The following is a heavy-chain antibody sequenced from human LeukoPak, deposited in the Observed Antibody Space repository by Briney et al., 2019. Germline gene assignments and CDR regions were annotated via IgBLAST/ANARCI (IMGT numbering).Heavy chain of an antibody. D-gene: IGHD3-22*01. CDR3: AREGEYYDSSGYLSRAFDI. J-gene: IGHJ3*02. CDR2: ISSSSSYI. Sequence: PGGSLRLSCAASGFTFSSYSMNWVRQAPGKGLEWVSSISSSSSYIYYADPVKGRFTISRDNAKNSLYLQMNSLRAEDTAVYYCAREGEYYDSSGYLSRAFDIWGQGTMVTVSS. V-gene: IGHV3-21*01. CDR1: GFTFSSYS.